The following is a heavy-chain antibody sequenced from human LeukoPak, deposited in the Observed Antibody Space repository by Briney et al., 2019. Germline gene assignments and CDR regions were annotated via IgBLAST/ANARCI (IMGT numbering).Heavy chain of an antibody. CDR2: IYQSGNT. J-gene: IGHJ4*02. CDR1: GGSISSGDYY. CDR3: ARGGTRITIVGVVINDFDY. D-gene: IGHD3-3*01. V-gene: IGHV4-30-4*08. Sequence: SETLSLTCTVSGGSISSGDYYWSWIRQPPGKGLVWIGCIYQSGNTYYNPSRKSRRTISVDTARNQFSLKLRSVTAADTAVYYCARGGTRITIVGVVINDFDYWGQGTLVTVSS.